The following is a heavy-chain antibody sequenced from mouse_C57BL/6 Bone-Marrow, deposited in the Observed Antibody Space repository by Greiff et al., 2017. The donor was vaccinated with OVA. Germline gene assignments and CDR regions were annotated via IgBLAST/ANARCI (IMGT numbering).Heavy chain of an antibody. CDR1: GFTITDYY. J-gene: IGHJ3*01. Sequence: EVQLQQSGAELVRPGASVKLSCTASGFTITDYYIPWVKQRPEQGLEWIGWIYPENGDTEYASKFQGKATITADTSSSTAYLQLSSLTTEDTAVYYCTSYDGYYWCSHRGRGTVVTVSA. D-gene: IGHD2-3*01. CDR2: IYPENGDT. V-gene: IGHV14-4*01. CDR3: TSYDGYYWCSH.